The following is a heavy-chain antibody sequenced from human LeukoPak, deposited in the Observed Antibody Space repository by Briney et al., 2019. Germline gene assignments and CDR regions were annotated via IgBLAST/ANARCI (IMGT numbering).Heavy chain of an antibody. CDR2: IYYSGST. CDR3: ARERSGTDGGYMDV. CDR1: GGSISSYY. Sequence: NSSETLSLTCTVSGGSISSYYWSWIRQPPGKGLEWIGYIYYSGSTNYNPSLKSRVTISVDTSKNQFSLKLSSVTAADTAVYYCARERSGTDGGYMDVWGKGTTVTVSS. V-gene: IGHV4-59*01. D-gene: IGHD3-10*01. J-gene: IGHJ6*03.